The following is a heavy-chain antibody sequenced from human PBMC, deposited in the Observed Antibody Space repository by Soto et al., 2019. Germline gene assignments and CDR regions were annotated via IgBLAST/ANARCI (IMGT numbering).Heavy chain of an antibody. D-gene: IGHD5-18*01. V-gene: IGHV1-8*01. Sequence: ASVKVSCKASGYTFTSYDISWVRQATGQGLEWMGWMNPNSGNTGYAQKFQGRVTMTRNTSISTVYMELSSLRSEDTAVYYCARVAYSYGYSWFDPWGQGTLVTVSS. CDR3: ARVAYSYGYSWFDP. CDR2: MNPNSGNT. CDR1: GYTFTSYD. J-gene: IGHJ5*02.